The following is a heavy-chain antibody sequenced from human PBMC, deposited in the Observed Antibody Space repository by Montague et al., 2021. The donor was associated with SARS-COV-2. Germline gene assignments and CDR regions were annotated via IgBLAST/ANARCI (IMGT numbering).Heavy chain of an antibody. Sequence: SETLSLTCTVSGGSISSYYWSWIRQPPGKGLEWIGYIHYSGSTNYNPSLKSRVTISVDTSKSQFSLKLGSVTAADTAVYYCATTPGRFGEFHFDYWGQGTLVTVSS. J-gene: IGHJ4*02. CDR3: ATTPGRFGEFHFDY. V-gene: IGHV4-59*01. CDR2: IHYSGST. CDR1: GGSISSYY. D-gene: IGHD3-10*01.